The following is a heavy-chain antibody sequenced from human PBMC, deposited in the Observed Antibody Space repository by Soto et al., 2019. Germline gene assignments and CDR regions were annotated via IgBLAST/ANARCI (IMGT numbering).Heavy chain of an antibody. D-gene: IGHD3-16*01. CDR3: AKDRGVFTIHRNGMDV. J-gene: IGHJ6*02. CDR2: ISGSGGST. Sequence: GGSLRLSCAASGFTFSSYAMRWVRQAPGKGLEWVSAISGSGGSTYYADSVKGRFTISRDNSTNTLYLQMNSLRAEDTAVYYCAKDRGVFTIHRNGMDVWGQGTTVTVSS. V-gene: IGHV3-23*01. CDR1: GFTFSSYA.